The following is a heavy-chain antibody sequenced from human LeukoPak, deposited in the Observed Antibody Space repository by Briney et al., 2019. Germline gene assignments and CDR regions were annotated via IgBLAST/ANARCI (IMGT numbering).Heavy chain of an antibody. Sequence: PGGSLRLSCAASGFTVSDKYMSWVRQAPGKGLEWVSTIYRYGNTHYAAFVRGRFTISRDNSENTLYLQMSSLRVEDTAVYYCARDSGDYVGTGGDWGQGTLVMVSS. J-gene: IGHJ4*02. CDR1: GFTVSDKY. CDR3: ARDSGDYVGTGGD. V-gene: IGHV3-66*01. CDR2: IYRYGNT. D-gene: IGHD4-17*01.